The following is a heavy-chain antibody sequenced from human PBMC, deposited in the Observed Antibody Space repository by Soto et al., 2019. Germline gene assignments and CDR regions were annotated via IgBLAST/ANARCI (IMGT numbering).Heavy chain of an antibody. CDR2: INPNSGGT. Sequence: GASVKVCCKASGYTFTGYYMHWVRQAPGQGLEWMGWINPNSGGTNYAQKFQGGVTMTRDTSISTAYMELSRLRSDDTAVYYCARDHQIIFCSSTSCPNYYYYYMDVWGKGTTVTVSS. D-gene: IGHD2-2*01. CDR1: GYTFTGYY. V-gene: IGHV1-2*02. CDR3: ARDHQIIFCSSTSCPNYYYYYMDV. J-gene: IGHJ6*03.